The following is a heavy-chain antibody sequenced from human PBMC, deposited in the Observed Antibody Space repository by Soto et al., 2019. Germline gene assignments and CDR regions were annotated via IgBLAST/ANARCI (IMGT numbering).Heavy chain of an antibody. D-gene: IGHD5-12*01. Sequence: GGSLRLSCAASGFTFSDYYMSWIRQAPGKGLEWVSYISSSGSTIYYADSVKGRFTISRDNAKNSLYLQMNSLRAEDTAVYYCARAMVATIPYYYYMDVWGKGTTVTVSS. CDR1: GFTFSDYY. J-gene: IGHJ6*03. CDR2: ISSSGSTI. CDR3: ARAMVATIPYYYYMDV. V-gene: IGHV3-11*01.